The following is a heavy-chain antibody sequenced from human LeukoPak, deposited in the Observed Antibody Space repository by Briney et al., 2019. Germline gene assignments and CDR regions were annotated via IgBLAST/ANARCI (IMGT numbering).Heavy chain of an antibody. D-gene: IGHD3-22*01. J-gene: IGHJ4*02. Sequence: PSETLSLTCAVSGGSISSGGYSWSWIRQPPGKGLEWIGYIYHSGSTYYNPSLKSRVTISVDRSKNQFSLKLSSVTAADTAVYYCARHVRYQHLRYYDSSGYYFDYWGQGTLVTVSS. CDR2: IYHSGST. CDR1: GGSISSGGYS. CDR3: ARHVRYQHLRYYDSSGYYFDY. V-gene: IGHV4-30-2*01.